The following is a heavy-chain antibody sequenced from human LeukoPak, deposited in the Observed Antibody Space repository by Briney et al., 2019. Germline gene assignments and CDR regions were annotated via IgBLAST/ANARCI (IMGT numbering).Heavy chain of an antibody. D-gene: IGHD3-10*01. CDR2: ISSSGSTI. CDR1: GFTFSDYY. CDR3: ARAITMVRGVTPNWFDP. J-gene: IGHJ5*02. Sequence: PGGALRLSCAASGFTFSDYYMSWIRQAPGKGLEGVSYISSSGSTIYYADSVKGRFTISRDNAKNSLYLQMNSLSAEDTAVYYCARAITMVRGVTPNWFDPWGQGTLVTVSS. V-gene: IGHV3-11*01.